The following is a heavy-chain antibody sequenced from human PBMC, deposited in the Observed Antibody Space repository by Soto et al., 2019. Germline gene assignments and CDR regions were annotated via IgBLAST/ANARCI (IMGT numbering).Heavy chain of an antibody. CDR2: IHHSGST. Sequence: PSETLSLTCALYGGSFDGYYWSWIRQSPGKGLEWIGEIHHSGSTKYNPSLKSRVTISVDTSKNQFSLNLNSVTAADTAVYYCARFSARDVYWGQGTLVTVSS. CDR3: ARFSARDVY. J-gene: IGHJ4*02. V-gene: IGHV4-34*01. D-gene: IGHD1-26*01. CDR1: GGSFDGYY.